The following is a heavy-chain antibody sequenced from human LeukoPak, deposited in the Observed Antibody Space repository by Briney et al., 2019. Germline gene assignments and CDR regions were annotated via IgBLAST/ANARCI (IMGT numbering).Heavy chain of an antibody. V-gene: IGHV3-23*01. Sequence: LPGGSLRLSCAASGFTFSSYAMGWVRQAPGKGLEWVSAISGSGGSTYYADSVKGRFTISRDNSKNTLYLQMNSLRAEDTAVYYCAKARLYGPNWFDPWGQGTLVTVSS. D-gene: IGHD4-17*01. CDR2: ISGSGGST. CDR1: GFTFSSYA. J-gene: IGHJ5*02. CDR3: AKARLYGPNWFDP.